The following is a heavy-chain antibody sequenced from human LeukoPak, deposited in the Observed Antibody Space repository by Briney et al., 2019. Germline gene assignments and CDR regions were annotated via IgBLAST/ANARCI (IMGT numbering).Heavy chain of an antibody. CDR1: GFTFSSYA. V-gene: IGHV3-23*01. J-gene: IGHJ4*02. D-gene: IGHD3-10*01. CDR3: ARVGVRGYSYLDS. CDR2: INPTGGST. Sequence: PGGSLRLSCAASGFTFSSYAMNWVRQAPGKGLGWVSAINPTGGSTYYADSVKGRFTISRDNAKNTLYLQMNSLRAEDTAVYYCARVGVRGYSYLDSWGQGTLVTVSS.